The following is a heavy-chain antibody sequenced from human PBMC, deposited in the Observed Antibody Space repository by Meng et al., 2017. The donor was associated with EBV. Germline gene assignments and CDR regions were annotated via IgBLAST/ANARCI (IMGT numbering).Heavy chain of an antibody. Sequence: GQGGVLGGGLVQPGGSLKLSCAAFGLTFSGFAMHWVLQASGKGLEWVGRIRSKAKSYATAYAASVIGRFTISRDDSKNTAYLKMNSLKTEDTDVYYCTRMSSPLDYWGQGTLVTVSS. J-gene: IGHJ4*02. CDR3: TRMSSPLDY. V-gene: IGHV3-73*01. D-gene: IGHD2-2*01. CDR2: IRSKAKSYAT. CDR1: GLTFSGFA.